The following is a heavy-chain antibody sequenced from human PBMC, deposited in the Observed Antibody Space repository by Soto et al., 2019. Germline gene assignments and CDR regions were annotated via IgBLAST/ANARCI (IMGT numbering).Heavy chain of an antibody. Sequence: GESLKVSCEGSGYSFTSYWISWVRQMPGKGLERMGRIDPIDSYTNYSPSFQGHVTISADKSISTAYLQWSSLKASDTAMYYCARLSGSRLGMDVWGQGTTVTVSS. V-gene: IGHV5-10-1*01. D-gene: IGHD1-26*01. CDR3: ARLSGSRLGMDV. CDR2: IDPIDSYT. CDR1: GYSFTSYW. J-gene: IGHJ6*02.